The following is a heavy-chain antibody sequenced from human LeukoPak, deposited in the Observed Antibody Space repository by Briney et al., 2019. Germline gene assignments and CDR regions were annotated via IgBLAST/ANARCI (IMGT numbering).Heavy chain of an antibody. CDR2: IYYSGST. V-gene: IGHV4-39*01. J-gene: IGHJ4*02. Sequence: SETLSLTCTVSGGSISSSSYYWGWIRQPPGKGLEWIGSIYYSGSTYYNPSLKSRVTISVDTSKNQFSLKLSSVTAADTAVYYCAVVYSSGWYYFDYWGQGTLVTVSS. CDR1: GGSISSSSYY. D-gene: IGHD6-19*01. CDR3: AVVYSSGWYYFDY.